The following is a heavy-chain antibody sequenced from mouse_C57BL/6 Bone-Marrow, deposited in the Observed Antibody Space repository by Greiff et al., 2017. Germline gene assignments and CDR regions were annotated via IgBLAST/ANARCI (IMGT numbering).Heavy chain of an antibody. CDR3: TTVYYYGSSPYYFDY. CDR2: IDPENGDT. D-gene: IGHD1-1*01. V-gene: IGHV14-4*01. J-gene: IGHJ2*01. CDR1: GFNIKDDY. Sequence: VQLQQSGAELVRPGASVKLSCTASGFNIKDDYTHWVKQRPEQGLEWIGWIDPENGDTEYASKFQGKATITADTSSNTAYLQLSSLTSEDTAVYYCTTVYYYGSSPYYFDYWGQGTTLTVSS.